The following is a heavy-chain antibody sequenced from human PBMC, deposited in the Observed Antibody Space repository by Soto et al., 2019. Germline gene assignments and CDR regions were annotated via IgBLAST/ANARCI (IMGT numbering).Heavy chain of an antibody. J-gene: IGHJ6*02. CDR2: ISYDGSKK. CDR3: ARDLGYSYDFYYYYGMDI. CDR1: GFTFSSYN. D-gene: IGHD5-18*01. Sequence: SGGSLRLSCEASGFTFSSYNIHWVRQAPGKGLEWVAVISYDGSKKYYADSVKGRFTISRDNSKNTLYLQMYSLRAEDTAVYYCARDLGYSYDFYYYYGMDIWGQGTTVTVS. V-gene: IGHV3-30-3*01.